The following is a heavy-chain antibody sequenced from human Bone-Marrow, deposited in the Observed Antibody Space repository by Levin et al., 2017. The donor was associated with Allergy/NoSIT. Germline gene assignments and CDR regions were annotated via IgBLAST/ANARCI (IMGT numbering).Heavy chain of an antibody. CDR3: ARDRGVNYGDYNFDY. CDR2: INAGNGNT. Sequence: GESLKISCKASGYTFTSYAMHWVRQAPGQRLEWMGWINAGNGNTKYSQKFQGRVTITRDTSASTAYMELSSLRSEDTAVYYCARDRGVNYGDYNFDYWGQGTLVTVSS. D-gene: IGHD4-17*01. J-gene: IGHJ4*02. CDR1: GYTFTSYA. V-gene: IGHV1-3*01.